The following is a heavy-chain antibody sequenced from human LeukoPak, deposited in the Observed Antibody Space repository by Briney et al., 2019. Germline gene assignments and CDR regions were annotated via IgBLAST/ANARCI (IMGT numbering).Heavy chain of an antibody. CDR2: ISYDGSKK. CDR1: GYTFSTYG. D-gene: IGHD2-2*01. V-gene: IGHV3-30*18. CDR3: AKGDSTSCCRGEVY. J-gene: IGHJ4*02. Sequence: GRSLRLSCAASGYTFSTYGMYWVRQAPGKGLEWVAVISYDGSKKYYADSVKGRFTISRDSSENTLYLQMNSLRAEDTAVYYCAKGDSTSCCRGEVYWGQGTLVTVSP.